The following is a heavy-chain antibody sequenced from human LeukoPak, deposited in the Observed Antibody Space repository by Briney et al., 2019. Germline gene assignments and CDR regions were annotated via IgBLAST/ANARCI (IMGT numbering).Heavy chain of an antibody. J-gene: IGHJ4*02. V-gene: IGHV3-9*01. CDR3: AKDIGNYDILTGYFDY. CDR1: GFTFSSYA. CDR2: ISWNSGSI. Sequence: GGSLRLSCAASGFTFSSYAMHWVRQAPGKGLEWVSGISWNSGSIGYADSVKGRFTISRDNAKNSLYLQMNSLRAEDTALYYCAKDIGNYDILTGYFDYWGQGTLVTVSS. D-gene: IGHD3-9*01.